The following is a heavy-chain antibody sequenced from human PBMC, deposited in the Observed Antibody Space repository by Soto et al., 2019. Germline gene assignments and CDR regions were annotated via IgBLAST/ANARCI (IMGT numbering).Heavy chain of an antibody. CDR3: ARGLRLHCYIIDV. CDR1: GFTFSDYY. V-gene: IGHV3-11*06. Sequence: GGSLRLSCAASGFTFSDYYMSWVRQAPGKGLEWVSYISTGSTYISYADSVKGRFAVSRDNAKNSLYLQMNSLRVEDTAVYYCARGLRLHCYIIDVWGQGTSVTVSS. D-gene: IGHD2-15*01. CDR2: ISTGSTYI. J-gene: IGHJ6*02.